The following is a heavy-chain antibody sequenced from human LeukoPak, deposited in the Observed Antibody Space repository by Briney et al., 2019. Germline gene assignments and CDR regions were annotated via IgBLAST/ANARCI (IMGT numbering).Heavy chain of an antibody. CDR1: GDSLTNPKW. Sequence: SETLSLTCAVSGDSLTNPKWWSWVRQPPGKGLEWLGEIHSGGTANYNPSLGSRVTISVDKSKNQLSLRLSSVTAADTAVYYCARDWGFGDSEDWFDPWGQGTLVTVSS. CDR2: IHSGGTA. V-gene: IGHV4-4*02. CDR3: ARDWGFGDSEDWFDP. J-gene: IGHJ5*02. D-gene: IGHD3-10*01.